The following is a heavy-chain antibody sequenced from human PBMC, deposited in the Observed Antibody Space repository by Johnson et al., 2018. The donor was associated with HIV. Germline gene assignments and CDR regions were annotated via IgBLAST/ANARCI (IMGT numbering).Heavy chain of an antibody. D-gene: IGHD2-2*01. V-gene: IGHV3-30*04. CDR1: GFTFSSYA. J-gene: IGHJ3*02. Sequence: QVQLVESGGGVVQPGRSLRLSCAASGFTFSSYAMHWVRQAPGKGLEWVAVISYDGSNKYYADAVKGRFTISRDNSKNTVYLQMNSLRAEDTAVYYCASCEGCSSGRGAFDIVGQGTMVTVSS. CDR2: ISYDGSNK. CDR3: ASCEGCSSGRGAFDI.